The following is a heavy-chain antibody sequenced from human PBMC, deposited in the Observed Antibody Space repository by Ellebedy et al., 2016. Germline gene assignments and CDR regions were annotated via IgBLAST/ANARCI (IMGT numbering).Heavy chain of an antibody. CDR3: VRDDEHQPMRHADS. D-gene: IGHD2-2*01. V-gene: IGHV3-48*02. J-gene: IGHJ4*02. CDR1: GFTFRSFS. CDR2: IKYSGGAT. Sequence: GGSLRLSCAGSGFTFRSFSMNWFRQAPGKGLEWVSYIKYSGGATYYADSVKGRFTVSRDNARESLYLQMNSLREEDTAAYYCVRDDEHQPMRHADSWGQGTLVTVSS.